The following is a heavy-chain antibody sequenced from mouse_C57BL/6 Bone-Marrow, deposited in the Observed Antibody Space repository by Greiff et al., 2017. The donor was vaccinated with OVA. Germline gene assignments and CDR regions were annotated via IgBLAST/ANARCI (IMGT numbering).Heavy chain of an antibody. Sequence: QVQLQQPGAELVRPGSSVKLSCTASGYTFTSYWMDWVKQRPGQGLEWIGNIYPSDSETHYNQKFKVKATLTVYKSSSTAYLQLSSLTSEDSGVEDCARSFYGSGSWFAYWGQGTLVTVSA. J-gene: IGHJ3*01. CDR1: GYTFTSYW. CDR3: ARSFYGSGSWFAY. CDR2: IYPSDSET. V-gene: IGHV1-61*01. D-gene: IGHD1-1*01.